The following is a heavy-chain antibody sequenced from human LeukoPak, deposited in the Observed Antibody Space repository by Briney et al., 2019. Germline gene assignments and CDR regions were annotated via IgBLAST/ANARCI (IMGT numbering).Heavy chain of an antibody. J-gene: IGHJ4*02. V-gene: IGHV4-59*01. CDR2: IYYSGST. D-gene: IGHD3-9*01. Sequence: SETLSLTCTVSGGSITNYYWAWIRQPPGKGLEWIGYIYYSGSTNYNPSLKSRVTISVDTSKNQFSLKLSSVTAADTAVYYCARAIDILTGYYSIDYWGQGTLVTVSS. CDR3: ARAIDILTGYYSIDY. CDR1: GGSITNYY.